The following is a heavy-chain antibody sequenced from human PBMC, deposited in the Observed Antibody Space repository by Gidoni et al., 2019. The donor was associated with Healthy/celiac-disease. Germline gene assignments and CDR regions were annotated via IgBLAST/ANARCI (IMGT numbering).Heavy chain of an antibody. CDR3: ARDRTRFDP. J-gene: IGHJ5*02. CDR2: SSSSSSYT. V-gene: IGHV3-11*05. CDR1: GFTFSDYY. Sequence: QVQLVESGGGLVKPGGSLRLSCAASGFTFSDYYISWIRQAPGKGLEWVSYSSSSSSYTNYADSVKGRFTISRYNAKNSLYLQMNSLRAEDTAVYYCARDRTRFDPWGQGTLVTVSS.